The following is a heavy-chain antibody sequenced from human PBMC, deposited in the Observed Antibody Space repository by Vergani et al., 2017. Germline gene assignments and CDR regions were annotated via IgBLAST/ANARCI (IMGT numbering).Heavy chain of an antibody. Sequence: QVQLVEPGGGVVQPGGSLRLYCATSGFSFNTYGAHWVRQAPGQGLEWVAFIGYDGRIKYNVDSVKGRFTISRDTSKKTLSLQMRSLRADDTAVYYCAKDGRENSDYGYFDYWGQGTLVTVSS. V-gene: IGHV3-30*02. CDR2: IGYDGRIK. CDR1: GFSFNTYG. J-gene: IGHJ4*02. D-gene: IGHD4-17*01. CDR3: AKDGRENSDYGYFDY.